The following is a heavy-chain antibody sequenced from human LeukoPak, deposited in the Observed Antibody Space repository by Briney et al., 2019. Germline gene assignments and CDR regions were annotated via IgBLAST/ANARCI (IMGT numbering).Heavy chain of an antibody. CDR1: GFTFSCYA. V-gene: IGHV3-23*01. J-gene: IGHJ6*02. CDR3: AKDGRYLNGSRPSCVYYYCMDV. Sequence: PGGSLRLSCAASGFTFSCYAMSWVRQAPGKGLEWVSAISGSGGSTYYADSVKGRFTISRDNSKNTLYLQMNSLRADDTAVYYCAKDGRYLNGSRPSCVYYYCMDVWGQGTTVTVSS. D-gene: IGHD2-2*01. CDR2: ISGSGGST.